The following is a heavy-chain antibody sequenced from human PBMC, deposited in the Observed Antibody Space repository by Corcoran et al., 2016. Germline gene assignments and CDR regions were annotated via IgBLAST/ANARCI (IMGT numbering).Heavy chain of an antibody. V-gene: IGHV4-38-2*02. J-gene: IGHJ4*02. Sequence: QVQLQESGPGLVQPSETLSLTCTVSGYSMSSGYYWGWIRQPPGKGLEWIGSIYHSGSTYYNPSLKSRVTISVDTSKNQFSLKLSSVTAADTAVYYCARRYYDSSGYGGVYFDYWGQGTLVTVSS. D-gene: IGHD3-22*01. CDR2: IYHSGST. CDR1: GYSMSSGYY. CDR3: ARRYYDSSGYGGVYFDY.